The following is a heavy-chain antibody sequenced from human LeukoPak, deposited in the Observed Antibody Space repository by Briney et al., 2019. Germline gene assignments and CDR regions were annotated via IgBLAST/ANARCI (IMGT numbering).Heavy chain of an antibody. V-gene: IGHV5-10-1*01. J-gene: IGHJ4*02. CDR2: IDPSDSYT. Sequence: GESLKISCKGSGYIFTSYWINWVRQTPGKGLEWMGRIDPSDSYTKYSPSFQVHVTISADKSISTAYLQWSSLKASDTAMYYCARRLYSGDEAYDYWSQGTLVTVSS. CDR3: ARRLYSGDEAYDY. D-gene: IGHD5-12*01. CDR1: GYIFTSYW.